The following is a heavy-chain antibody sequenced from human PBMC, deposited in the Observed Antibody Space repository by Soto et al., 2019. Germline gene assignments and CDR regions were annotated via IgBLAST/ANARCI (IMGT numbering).Heavy chain of an antibody. CDR3: AKVPTGEMGTVFQAFDI. CDR1: GFTFSSYA. D-gene: IGHD1-1*01. V-gene: IGHV3-23*01. Sequence: HPGGSLRLSCAASGFTFSSYAMSWVRQAPGKGLEWVSSISHSGSSTYYADSVKGRFTISRDNSKNTLDLQMSTLRGEDTAVYYCAKVPTGEMGTVFQAFDIWGQGTMVTVS. J-gene: IGHJ3*02. CDR2: ISHSGSST.